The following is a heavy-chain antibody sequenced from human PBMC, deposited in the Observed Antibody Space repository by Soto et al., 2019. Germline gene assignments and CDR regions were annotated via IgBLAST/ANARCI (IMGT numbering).Heavy chain of an antibody. Sequence: SETLSLTCAVYGGSFSGYYWSWIRQPPGKGLEWIGEINHSGSTNYNPSLKSRVTISVDTSKNQFSLKLSSVTAADTAVYYCARGPPYYDILTGPYYYYYYMDVWGKGTTVTVSS. J-gene: IGHJ6*03. D-gene: IGHD3-9*01. V-gene: IGHV4-34*01. CDR3: ARGPPYYDILTGPYYYYYYMDV. CDR1: GGSFSGYY. CDR2: INHSGST.